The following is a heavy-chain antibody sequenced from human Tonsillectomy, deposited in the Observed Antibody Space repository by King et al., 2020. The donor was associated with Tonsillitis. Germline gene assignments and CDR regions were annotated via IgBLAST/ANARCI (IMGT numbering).Heavy chain of an antibody. CDR1: GFIFRSYA. J-gene: IGHJ4*02. D-gene: IGHD6-19*01. Sequence: QLVESGGGVVQPGGSLRLSCAASGFIFRSYAVHWVRQAPGKGLAWVTVISDDGSNEKYADSVKGRFTVSRDNFKNTLYLQMDSLKADDTAIYFCARERTYSSRWGIDFWGQGTPVTVSS. V-gene: IGHV3-33*05. CDR3: ARERTYSSRWGIDF. CDR2: ISDDGSNE.